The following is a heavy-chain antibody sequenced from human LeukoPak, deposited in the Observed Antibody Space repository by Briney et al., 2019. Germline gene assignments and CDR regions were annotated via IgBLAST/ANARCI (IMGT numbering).Heavy chain of an antibody. CDR3: AATPGYSSGWYNY. J-gene: IGHJ4*02. D-gene: IGHD6-19*01. CDR1: GGSISSYY. CDR2: VYYSGST. Sequence: SETLSLTCTVSGGSISSYYWSWTRQPPGKGLEWIGYVYYSGSTNYNPSLKSRVTISVDTSKNQFSLKLSSVTAADTAVYYCAATPGYSSGWYNYWGQGTLVTVSS. V-gene: IGHV4-59*01.